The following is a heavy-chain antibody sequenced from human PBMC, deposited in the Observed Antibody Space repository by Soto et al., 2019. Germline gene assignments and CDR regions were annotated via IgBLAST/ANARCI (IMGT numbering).Heavy chain of an antibody. J-gene: IGHJ4*02. CDR1: GFTFSSYW. Sequence: GGSLRLSCAASGFTFSSYWMSWVRQAPGKGLEWVANIKQDGSEKYYVDSVKGRFTISRDNAKNSLYLQMNSLRAEDTAVYYCAREPLGPIYITGTPYFDYWGQGTLVTVSS. V-gene: IGHV3-7*01. CDR2: IKQDGSEK. D-gene: IGHD1-20*01. CDR3: AREPLGPIYITGTPYFDY.